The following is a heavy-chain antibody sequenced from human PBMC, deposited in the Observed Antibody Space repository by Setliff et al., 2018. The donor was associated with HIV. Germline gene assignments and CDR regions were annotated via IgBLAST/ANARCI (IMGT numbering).Heavy chain of an antibody. Sequence: LSLTCTVSGDSISGYYWSWIRQSPGKGLEWIGFIYETGSTYYNPSLKSRVTISVDTSKNQFSLKLSSVTAADTAVYYCARGSRGYSYAYYYYYMDVWGKGTTVTVSS. D-gene: IGHD5-18*01. V-gene: IGHV4-59*01. CDR2: IYETGST. J-gene: IGHJ6*03. CDR3: ARGSRGYSYAYYYYYMDV. CDR1: GDSISGYY.